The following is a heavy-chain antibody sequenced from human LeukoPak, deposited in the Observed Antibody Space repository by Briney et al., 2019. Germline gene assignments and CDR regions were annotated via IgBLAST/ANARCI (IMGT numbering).Heavy chain of an antibody. J-gene: IGHJ4*02. CDR3: AKAATYYDILTGYYYFDY. CDR1: GFILSNYG. D-gene: IGHD3-9*01. Sequence: PGGSLRLSCTTSGFILSNYGIHWVRQAPGKGLEWVAFIRYDGSNKYYADSVKGRFTISRDNSKNTLYLQMNSLRAEDTAVYYCAKAATYYDILTGYYYFDYWGQGTLVTVSS. CDR2: IRYDGSNK. V-gene: IGHV3-30*02.